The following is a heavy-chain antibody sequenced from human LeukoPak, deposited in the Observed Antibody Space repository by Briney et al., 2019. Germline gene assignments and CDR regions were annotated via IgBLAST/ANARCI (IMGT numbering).Heavy chain of an antibody. CDR1: GVSISSSSYY. CDR2: INHSGST. V-gene: IGHV4-39*07. Sequence: SETLSLTCTVSGVSISSSSYYWGWIRQPPGKGLEWIGEINHSGSTNYNPSLKSRVTISVDTSKNQFSLKLSSVTAADTAVYYCARGRRSGYYLVGYYFDYWGQGTLVTVSS. D-gene: IGHD3-22*01. J-gene: IGHJ4*02. CDR3: ARGRRSGYYLVGYYFDY.